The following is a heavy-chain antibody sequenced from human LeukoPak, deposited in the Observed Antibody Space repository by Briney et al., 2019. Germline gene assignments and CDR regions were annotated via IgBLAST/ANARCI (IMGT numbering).Heavy chain of an antibody. CDR2: IYYSGST. V-gene: IGHV4-31*03. Sequence: SQTLSLTCTVSGGSISSGGFYWSWIRQHPGKGLEWIGYIYYSGSTYYNPSLKSRVTISADTSKNQFSLNLSSVIAADTAVYYCARHQSTFGVVSGGMDVWGQGTTVTVSS. CDR3: ARHQSTFGVVSGGMDV. CDR1: GGSISSGGFY. J-gene: IGHJ6*02. D-gene: IGHD3-16*01.